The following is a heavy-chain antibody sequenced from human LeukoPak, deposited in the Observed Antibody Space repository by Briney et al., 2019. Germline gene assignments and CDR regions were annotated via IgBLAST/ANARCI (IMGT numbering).Heavy chain of an antibody. V-gene: IGHV4-34*01. CDR1: GGSFSGYY. D-gene: IGHD1-7*01. Sequence: PSETLSLTCAVYGGSFSGYYWSWLRQPPGKGLEWIGEINHSGSTNYNPSLKGRVTISVDTSKNQFSLKLSSVTAADTAVYYCARGGRITGTTLWLDPWGQGTLVTVSS. CDR3: ARGGRITGTTLWLDP. CDR2: INHSGST. J-gene: IGHJ5*02.